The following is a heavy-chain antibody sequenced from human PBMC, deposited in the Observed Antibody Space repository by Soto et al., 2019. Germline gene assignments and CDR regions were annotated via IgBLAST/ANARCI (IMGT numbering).Heavy chain of an antibody. Sequence: EVQLVESGGGLVKPGGSLTLSCAASGFTFSSYSMNWVRQAPGKGLEWVSSISSSRHIYYADSVKGRFTISRDNAKNSLYLQMNSLRAEDTAMYFCARDPSDLWEPDQYFPHWGQGTLVAVSS. CDR1: GFTFSSYS. CDR2: ISSSRHI. V-gene: IGHV3-21*01. D-gene: IGHD1-26*01. J-gene: IGHJ1*01. CDR3: ARDPSDLWEPDQYFPH.